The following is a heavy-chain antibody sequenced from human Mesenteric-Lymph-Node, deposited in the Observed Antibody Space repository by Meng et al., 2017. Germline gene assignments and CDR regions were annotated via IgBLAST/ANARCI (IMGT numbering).Heavy chain of an antibody. D-gene: IGHD3-10*01. J-gene: IGHJ4*02. CDR1: GGSISSYY. Sequence: QVQRQESGPGLVKPSETLSLTCTVSGGSISSYYWSWIRQPPGKGLEWIGHIYYSGSTNYNPSLKSRVTISVDTSKNQFSLKLSSVTATDTAVYYCARQSGYFDYWGQGTLVTVFS. CDR2: IYYSGST. V-gene: IGHV4-59*08. CDR3: ARQSGYFDY.